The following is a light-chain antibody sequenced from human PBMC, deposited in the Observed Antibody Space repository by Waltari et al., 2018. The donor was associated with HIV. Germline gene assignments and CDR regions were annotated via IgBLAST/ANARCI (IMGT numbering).Light chain of an antibody. J-gene: IGKJ1*01. CDR3: QQYGGSPRT. Sequence: EIVLTQSPGTLSLSTGERATLSCRASRGVSSHYLACYQHTPVQAPRLLIYGISSRATGIPYRFIGSGSGTDFTLNISGLEPEDFALYYCQQYGGSPRTFGQGPRVEIK. CDR1: RGVSSHY. V-gene: IGKV3-20*01. CDR2: GIS.